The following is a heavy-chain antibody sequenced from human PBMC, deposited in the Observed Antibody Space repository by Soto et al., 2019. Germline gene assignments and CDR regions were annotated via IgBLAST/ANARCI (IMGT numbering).Heavy chain of an antibody. CDR2: IKQDGSEK. J-gene: IGHJ6*03. D-gene: IGHD3-16*01. CDR1: GFTFSSYW. V-gene: IGHV3-7*01. CDR3: AREARYADSLYYYYYMDV. Sequence: GGSLRLSCAASGFTFSSYWMSWVRQAPGKGLEWVANIKQDGSEKYYVDSVKGRFTISRDNAKNSLYLQMNSLSAEDTAVYYCAREARYADSLYYYYYMDVWGKGTTVTVSS.